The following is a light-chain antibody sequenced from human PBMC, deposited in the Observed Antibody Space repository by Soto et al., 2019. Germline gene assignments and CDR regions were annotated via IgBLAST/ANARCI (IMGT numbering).Light chain of an antibody. V-gene: IGLV1-44*01. J-gene: IGLJ1*01. CDR2: SHN. CDR3: ATWDDSLDGYV. CDR1: SSNIGSNT. Sequence: QSVLTQPPSASGTPGQRVIISCSGSSSNIGSNTVNWYQQLPGTAPKLLIYSHNQRPSGVPDRFSGSKSGTSASLAISGLQSEDEADYYCATWDDSLDGYVFGTGTKLT.